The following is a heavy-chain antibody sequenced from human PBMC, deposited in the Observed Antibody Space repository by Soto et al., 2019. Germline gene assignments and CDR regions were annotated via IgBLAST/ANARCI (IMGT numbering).Heavy chain of an antibody. CDR3: GRGWGSSSPNWFDP. J-gene: IGHJ5*02. Sequence: ASVKVSCKASGYTFTSYDINWVRQATGEGLEWMGWMNPNSGNTGYAQKFQGRVTMTRNTSISTAYMELSSLRSEDTAVYYCGRGWGSSSPNWFDPWGQGTLVTVSS. V-gene: IGHV1-8*01. CDR1: GYTFTSYD. CDR2: MNPNSGNT. D-gene: IGHD6-13*01.